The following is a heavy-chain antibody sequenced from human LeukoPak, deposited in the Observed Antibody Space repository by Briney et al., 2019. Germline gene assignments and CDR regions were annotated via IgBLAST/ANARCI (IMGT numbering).Heavy chain of an antibody. V-gene: IGHV3-30*02. CDR1: GFTFSNYG. Sequence: PGGSLRLSCAASGFTFSNYGMHWVRQAPGKGLEWVAFIQSDGSETYYADSVKGRFAISRDNSKNTLYLQMNTLTVEDTAVYYCAKDRCSRTSCRNLFDPWGQGILVTVSS. J-gene: IGHJ5*02. CDR3: AKDRCSRTSCRNLFDP. D-gene: IGHD2-2*01. CDR2: IQSDGSET.